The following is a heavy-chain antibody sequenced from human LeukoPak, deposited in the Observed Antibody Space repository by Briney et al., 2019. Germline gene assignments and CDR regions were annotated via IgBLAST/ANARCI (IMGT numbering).Heavy chain of an antibody. V-gene: IGHV1-2*02. CDR3: ARSLYSSSSFTH. D-gene: IGHD6-6*01. CDR2: LNPNNGDT. J-gene: IGHJ4*02. CDR1: GYTFTAYY. Sequence: ASVKVSCKASGYTFTAYYTHWVRQAPGRGLDWMGWLNPNNGDTNYAQKFQGRVTMTRDISITTAYMELSRLRSDDTAVYYCARSLYSSSSFTHWGQGALVTVSS.